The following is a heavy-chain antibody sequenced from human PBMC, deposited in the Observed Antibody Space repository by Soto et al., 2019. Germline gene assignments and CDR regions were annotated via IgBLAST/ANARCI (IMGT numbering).Heavy chain of an antibody. CDR1: GFTFSSYS. CDR3: ARGYYDSSGYYYDYYYYGMDV. D-gene: IGHD3-22*01. V-gene: IGHV3-48*02. J-gene: IGHJ6*02. CDR2: ISSSSSTI. Sequence: GGSLRLSCAASGFTFSSYSMNWVRQAPGKGLEWVSYISSSSSTIYYADSVKGRFTISRDNAKNSLYLQMNSLRDEDTAVYYCARGYYDSSGYYYDYYYYGMDVWGQGTTVTVSS.